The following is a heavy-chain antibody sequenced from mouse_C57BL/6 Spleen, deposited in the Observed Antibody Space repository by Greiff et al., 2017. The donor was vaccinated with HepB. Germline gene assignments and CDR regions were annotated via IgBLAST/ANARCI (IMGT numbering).Heavy chain of an antibody. CDR1: GYAFSSSW. V-gene: IGHV1-82*01. CDR2: IYPGDGDT. J-gene: IGHJ2*01. CDR3: AREGVASYYFDY. D-gene: IGHD1-1*02. Sequence: QVQLQQSGPELVKPGASVKISCKASGYAFSSSWMNWVKQRPGKGLEWIGRIYPGDGDTNYNGKFKGKATLTADKSSSTAYMQLSSLTAEDSAVYVCAREGVASYYFDYWGQGTTLTVSS.